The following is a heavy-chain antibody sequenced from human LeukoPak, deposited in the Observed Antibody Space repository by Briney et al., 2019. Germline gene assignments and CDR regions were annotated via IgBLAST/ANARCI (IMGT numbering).Heavy chain of an antibody. D-gene: IGHD1-1*01. Sequence: SETLSLTCTVSGGSISSSSYYWGWIRQPPGKGLEWIGSIYYSGSTYYNPSLKSRVTISVDTSKNQFSLKLSSVTAADTAVYYCARRNQTGTPSADYYFDYWGQGTLVTVSS. J-gene: IGHJ4*02. CDR3: ARRNQTGTPSADYYFDY. V-gene: IGHV4-39*01. CDR1: GGSISSSSYY. CDR2: IYYSGST.